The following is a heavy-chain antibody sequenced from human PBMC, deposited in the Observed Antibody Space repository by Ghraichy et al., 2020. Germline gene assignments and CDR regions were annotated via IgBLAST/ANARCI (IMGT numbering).Heavy chain of an antibody. J-gene: IGHJ4*02. Sequence: ASVKVSCKASGYTFTGYYMHWVRQAPGQGLEWMGWINPNSGGTNYAQKFQGWVTMTRDTSISTAYMELSRLRSDDTAVYYCARGDGIVGATLHYFDYWGQGTLVTVSS. D-gene: IGHD1-26*01. CDR1: GYTFTGYY. V-gene: IGHV1-2*04. CDR3: ARGDGIVGATLHYFDY. CDR2: INPNSGGT.